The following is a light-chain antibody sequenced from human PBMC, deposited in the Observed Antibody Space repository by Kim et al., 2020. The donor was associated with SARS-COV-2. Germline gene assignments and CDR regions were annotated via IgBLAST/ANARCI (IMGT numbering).Light chain of an antibody. Sequence: PGERATLSCRASQSVSSYLAWYQQKPGQAPRLLIYDASNRATGIPARFSGSGSGTDFTLTISSLEPEDFAVYYCQQRSNWPPMYTFGQGTKLEI. V-gene: IGKV3-11*01. CDR1: QSVSSY. CDR3: QQRSNWPPMYT. J-gene: IGKJ2*01. CDR2: DAS.